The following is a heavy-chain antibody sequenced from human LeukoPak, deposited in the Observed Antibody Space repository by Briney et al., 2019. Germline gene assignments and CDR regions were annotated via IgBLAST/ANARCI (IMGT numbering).Heavy chain of an antibody. CDR2: INPSGST. CDR1: GGSFSGYH. J-gene: IGHJ6*02. Sequence: SETLSLTCAVYGGSFSGYHWTWIRQSPGKGLEWIGDINPSGSTYYNPSLKSRLTISVDTSKNQFSLKLRSVTAEDTAVYYCARVEDDYGDYYLGMDVWGQGTTVTVSS. D-gene: IGHD4-17*01. CDR3: ARVEDDYGDYYLGMDV. V-gene: IGHV4-34*01.